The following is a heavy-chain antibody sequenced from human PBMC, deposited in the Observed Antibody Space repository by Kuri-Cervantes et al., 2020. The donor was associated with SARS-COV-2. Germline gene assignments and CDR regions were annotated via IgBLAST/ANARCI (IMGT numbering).Heavy chain of an antibody. CDR3: AKDRRGSGPFDY. CDR1: GFTFSSYA. Sequence: GGSLRLSCAASGFTFSSYAMSWVRQAPGKGLEWVAFIRYDGSNKYYADSVKGRFTISRDNSKNTLHLQMNSLRAEDTAVYYCAKDRRGSGPFDYWGQGTLVTVSS. CDR2: IRYDGSNK. J-gene: IGHJ4*02. V-gene: IGHV3-30*02. D-gene: IGHD3-10*01.